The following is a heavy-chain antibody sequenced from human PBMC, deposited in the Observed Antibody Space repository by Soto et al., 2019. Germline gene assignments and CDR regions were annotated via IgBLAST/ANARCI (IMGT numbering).Heavy chain of an antibody. CDR1: GGSISSYY. CDR2: IYYSGST. J-gene: IGHJ6*02. D-gene: IGHD2-15*01. CDR3: AREGVVAATVDYYYYYGMDV. Sequence: SETLSLTCTVSGGSISSYYWSWIRQPPGKGLEWIGYIYYSGSTNYNPSLKSRVTISVDTSKNQFSLKLSSVTAADTAVYYCAREGVVAATVDYYYYYGMDVWGQGTTVT. V-gene: IGHV4-59*01.